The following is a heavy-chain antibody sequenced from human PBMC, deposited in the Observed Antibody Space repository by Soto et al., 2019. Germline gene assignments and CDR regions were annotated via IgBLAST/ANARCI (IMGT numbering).Heavy chain of an antibody. J-gene: IGHJ5*02. CDR3: ARPYYDTTGYGLDP. Sequence: SETLSLTCTVSGDSISSNSHYWGWIRQPPGKGLESIANIYYDGNTYYNPSLKSRVTISLDTSKNQFFLRLSSVTTADTAVYYCARPYYDTTGYGLDPWGQGTLVTVSS. CDR1: GDSISSNSHY. CDR2: IYYDGNT. D-gene: IGHD3-22*01. V-gene: IGHV4-39*07.